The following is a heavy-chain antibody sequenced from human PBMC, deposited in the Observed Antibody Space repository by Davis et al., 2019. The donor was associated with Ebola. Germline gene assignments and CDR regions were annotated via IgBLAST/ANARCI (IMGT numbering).Heavy chain of an antibody. Sequence: ASVKVSCKASGYAFTSYDITWVRQATGHGPEWMGWMNPNSGNTGYVEKFQGRVTMTRNTSTSTAYMELSSLRSEDTAVYYCVRSGVRGYYNGMDVWGQGTTVSVSS. V-gene: IGHV1-8*02. CDR1: GYAFTSYD. D-gene: IGHD2-8*01. CDR3: VRSGVRGYYNGMDV. J-gene: IGHJ6*02. CDR2: MNPNSGNT.